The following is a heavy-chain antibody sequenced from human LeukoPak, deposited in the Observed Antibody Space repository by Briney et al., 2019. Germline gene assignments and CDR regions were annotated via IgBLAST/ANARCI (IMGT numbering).Heavy chain of an antibody. D-gene: IGHD2/OR15-2a*01. CDR2: INEGGTRE. Sequence: GGSLRHTCEVSGFTFSMYWMTWVRQAPGKGLEWVANINEGGTREWYVESLKGRFRISRDNAKNSLYLQMNGLTVEDTAVYYCAREIFPDGLLNTAFGHWGQGSLVTVSP. CDR1: GFTFSMYW. V-gene: IGHV3-7*01. CDR3: AREIFPDGLLNTAFGH. J-gene: IGHJ4*02.